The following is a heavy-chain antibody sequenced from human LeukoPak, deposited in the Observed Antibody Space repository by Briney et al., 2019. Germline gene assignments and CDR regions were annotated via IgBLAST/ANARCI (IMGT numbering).Heavy chain of an antibody. CDR2: ISYDGSNK. J-gene: IGHJ4*02. V-gene: IGHV3-30*03. Sequence: GRSLRLSCAASGFTFSSYGMHWVRQAPGKGLEWVAVISYDGSNKYYADSVKGRFTISRDNSKNTLYLQMNSLRAEDTAVYYCASPINYYGSGEPDDYWGQGTLVTVSS. CDR3: ASPINYYGSGEPDDY. CDR1: GFTFSSYG. D-gene: IGHD3-10*01.